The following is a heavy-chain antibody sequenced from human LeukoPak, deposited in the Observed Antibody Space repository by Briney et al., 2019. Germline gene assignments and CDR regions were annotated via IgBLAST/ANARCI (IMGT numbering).Heavy chain of an antibody. CDR1: GGSISSYY. D-gene: IGHD3-22*01. CDR2: LYYSGST. J-gene: IGHJ3*02. CDR3: ARGFNPDYYDSSGYYLVAFDI. V-gene: IGHV4-59*12. Sequence: SETLSLTCTGSGGSISSYYWSWIRQPPGKGLEWIGYLYYSGSTNYNPSLKRRVTMSVDTSKNQFSLKLSSVTAADTAVYYCARGFNPDYYDSSGYYLVAFDIWGQGTMVTVSS.